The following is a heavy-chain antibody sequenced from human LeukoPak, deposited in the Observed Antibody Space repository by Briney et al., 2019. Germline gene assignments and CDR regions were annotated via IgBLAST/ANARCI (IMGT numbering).Heavy chain of an antibody. J-gene: IGHJ5*02. CDR1: GFTFSTYA. CDR2: ISGSGGST. V-gene: IGHV3-23*01. CDR3: AKVQRYFDWAPREWFDP. D-gene: IGHD3-9*01. Sequence: HPGGSLRLSCVASGFTFSTYAMSWVRQAPGKGLEWVSAISGSGGSTYYVDSVKGRFTISRDNSKNTLYLQMNSLRAEDTAVYYCAKVQRYFDWAPREWFDPWGQGTLVTVSS.